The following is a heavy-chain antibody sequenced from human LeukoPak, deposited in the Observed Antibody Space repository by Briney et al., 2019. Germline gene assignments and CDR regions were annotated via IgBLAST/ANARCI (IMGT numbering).Heavy chain of an antibody. CDR3: AKIYSYAFDI. CDR1: GASIRSGDYY. Sequence: KSSETLSLTCTVSGASIRSGDYYWSWIRQPPGKGLEWIGYIYYSGSTNYNPSLKSRVTISVDTSKKQFSLKLSSVTAADTAVYYCAKIYSYAFDIWGQGTMVTVSS. CDR2: IYYSGST. D-gene: IGHD5-18*01. J-gene: IGHJ3*02. V-gene: IGHV4-61*08.